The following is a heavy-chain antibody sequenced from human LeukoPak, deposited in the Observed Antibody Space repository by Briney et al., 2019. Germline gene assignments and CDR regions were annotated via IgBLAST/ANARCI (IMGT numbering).Heavy chain of an antibody. J-gene: IGHJ5*02. D-gene: IGHD6-6*01. Sequence: SVKVSCKASGGTFSSYAISWVRQAPGQGLEWMGGIILIFGTANYAQKFQGRVTITTDESTSTAYMELSSLRSEDTAVYYCARDVSSWFDPWGQGTLVTVSS. V-gene: IGHV1-69*05. CDR1: GGTFSSYA. CDR2: IILIFGTA. CDR3: ARDVSSWFDP.